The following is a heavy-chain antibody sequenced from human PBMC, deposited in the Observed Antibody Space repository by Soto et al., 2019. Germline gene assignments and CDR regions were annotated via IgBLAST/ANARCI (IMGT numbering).Heavy chain of an antibody. CDR3: AKVNIVATISPDYYYGMDV. Sequence: GGSLRLSCAASGFTFSSYGMHWVRQAPGKGLEWVAVISYDGSNKYYADSVKGRFTISRDNSKNTLYLQMNSLRAEDTAVYYCAKVNIVATISPDYYYGMDVWGQGTTVT. V-gene: IGHV3-30*18. CDR1: GFTFSSYG. J-gene: IGHJ6*02. D-gene: IGHD5-12*01. CDR2: ISYDGSNK.